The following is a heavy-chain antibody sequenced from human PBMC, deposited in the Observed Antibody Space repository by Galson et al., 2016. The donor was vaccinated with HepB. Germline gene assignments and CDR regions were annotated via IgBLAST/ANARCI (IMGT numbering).Heavy chain of an antibody. J-gene: IGHJ4*02. V-gene: IGHV1-18*01. CDR2: ISGYNGIT. D-gene: IGHD2-21*01. CDR3: ARECGGECYYFDS. CDR1: GYTFSNYG. Sequence: SVKVSCKASGYTFSNYGITWVRQAPGQGLEWMGWISGYNGITQYAQKVQGKATMTTDTSTSTAYMELRSLRSDDTAVYYCARECGGECYYFDSWGQGTVVTVSS.